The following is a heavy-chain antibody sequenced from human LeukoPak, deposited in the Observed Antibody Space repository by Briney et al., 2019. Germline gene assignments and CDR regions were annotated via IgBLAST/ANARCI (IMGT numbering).Heavy chain of an antibody. J-gene: IGHJ5*02. CDR3: ARTVSSGGFDP. V-gene: IGHV4-61*08. D-gene: IGHD1-26*01. CDR1: GGSISSGGYY. CDR2: IYYSGST. Sequence: PSETLSLTCTVSGGSISSGGYYWSWIRQHPGKGLEWIGYIYYSGSTNYNPSLKSRVTISVDTSKNQFSLKLSSVTAADTAVYYCARTVSSGGFDPWGQGTLVTVSS.